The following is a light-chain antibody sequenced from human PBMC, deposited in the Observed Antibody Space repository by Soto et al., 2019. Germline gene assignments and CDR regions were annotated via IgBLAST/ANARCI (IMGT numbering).Light chain of an antibody. CDR1: QSISSW. J-gene: IGKJ1*01. CDR2: DAS. Sequence: DIQMTQSPSTLSVSLGGRVTTTCRASQSISSWLAWYQQKIGKAPKLLIYDASSLESGVPSRFSGSGYGTEFTLTISSLQTDDFATYYCQQYNSYPWTFGQGTKVDIK. CDR3: QQYNSYPWT. V-gene: IGKV1-5*01.